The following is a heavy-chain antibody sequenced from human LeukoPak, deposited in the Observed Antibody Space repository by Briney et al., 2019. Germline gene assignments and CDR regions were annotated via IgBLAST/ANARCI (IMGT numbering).Heavy chain of an antibody. CDR1: GFTFNTFT. Sequence: PGGSLRLSCLASGFTFNTFTMNWVRQAPGKGLGWISFINTKSKYIYYADSVKGRFTISRDNFRNSLYLQMNNLRAEDTALYYCVRDRDWAFDYWGQGTLVTVSS. V-gene: IGHV3-21*05. D-gene: IGHD3-9*01. J-gene: IGHJ4*02. CDR3: VRDRDWAFDY. CDR2: INTKSKYI.